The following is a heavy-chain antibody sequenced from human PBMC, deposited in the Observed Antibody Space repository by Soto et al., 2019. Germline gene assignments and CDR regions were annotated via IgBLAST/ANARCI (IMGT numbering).Heavy chain of an antibody. V-gene: IGHV4-30-4*01. Sequence: SETLSLTCTVSGGSISSGDYYWIWIRQPPGKGLEWIGYIYYSGSTYYNPSLKSRVTISVDTSKNQFSLKLSSVTAADTAVYYCARDLGVVPAAIHGMDVWGQGTTVTVSS. CDR3: ARDLGVVPAAIHGMDV. CDR2: IYYSGST. D-gene: IGHD2-2*01. J-gene: IGHJ6*02. CDR1: GGSISSGDYY.